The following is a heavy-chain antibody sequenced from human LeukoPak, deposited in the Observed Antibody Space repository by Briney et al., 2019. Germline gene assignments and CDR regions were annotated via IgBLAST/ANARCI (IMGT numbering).Heavy chain of an antibody. CDR3: ARIQAVPAAPVDY. D-gene: IGHD2-2*01. CDR2: NSGSGGST. CDR1: GFTFSSYA. J-gene: IGHJ4*02. V-gene: IGHV3-23*01. Sequence: PGGSLRLSCAASGFTFSSYAMSWVRQAPGKGLEWVSGNSGSGGSTYYADSVKGRFTISRDNSKNTLYLQMNSLRAEDTAVYYCARIQAVPAAPVDYWGQGTLVTVSS.